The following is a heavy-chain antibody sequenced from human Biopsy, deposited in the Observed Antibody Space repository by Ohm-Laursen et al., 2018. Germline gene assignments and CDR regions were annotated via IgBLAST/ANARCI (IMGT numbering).Heavy chain of an antibody. CDR3: ARMPHFDY. CDR1: RDSISNYY. J-gene: IGHJ4*02. Sequence: SETLSLTCAVSRDSISNYYWTWIRQPPGKGLEWIGYIYYTGSTNYNPSVKSRVTISVDTSKNQFSLRLIYVTAADTAVYYCARMPHFDYWGQGILVTVSS. V-gene: IGHV4-59*01. CDR2: IYYTGST. D-gene: IGHD2-2*01.